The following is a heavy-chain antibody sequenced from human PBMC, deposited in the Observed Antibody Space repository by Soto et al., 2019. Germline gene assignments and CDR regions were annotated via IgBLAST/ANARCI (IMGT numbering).Heavy chain of an antibody. CDR3: ARGLGLYYFDY. CDR1: GYTFTSYA. D-gene: IGHD1-26*01. J-gene: IGHJ4*02. V-gene: IGHV1-3*01. CDR2: INAGNGNT. Sequence: QVQLVQSGAEVKKPGASVKVSCKASGYTFTSYAMHWVRQAPGQRLEWMGWINAGNGNTKYSLKFQGRVTITRDTSASTADMELSSLRSEDAAVYYCARGLGLYYFDYWGQGTLVTVSS.